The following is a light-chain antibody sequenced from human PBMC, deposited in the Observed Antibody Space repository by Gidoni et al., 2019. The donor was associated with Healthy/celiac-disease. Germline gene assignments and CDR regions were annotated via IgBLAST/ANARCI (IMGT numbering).Light chain of an antibody. Sequence: SYELTQPPSVSVSPGQTARITCSGDALPKHYAYWYQQKPGQAPVLVIYKDSERPSGIPERFSGSSSGTTVTLTISGDQAEDEADYYCQSADSSGTYQVFGTGTKVTVL. CDR2: KDS. CDR1: ALPKHY. CDR3: QSADSSGTYQV. V-gene: IGLV3-25*03. J-gene: IGLJ1*01.